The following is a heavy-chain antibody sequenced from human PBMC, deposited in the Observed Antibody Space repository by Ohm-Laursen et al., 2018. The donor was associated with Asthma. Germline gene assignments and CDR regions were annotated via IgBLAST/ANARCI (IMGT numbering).Heavy chain of an antibody. CDR1: GFTFSSYS. J-gene: IGHJ4*02. CDR3: TIVRAKTYYYDS. Sequence: SLRLSCAASGFTFSSYSMSWVRQAPGKGLEWVGRIKSKTDGGTTDYAAPVKGRFTISRDDSKNTLYLQMNSLKTEDTAVYYCTIVRAKTYYYDSWGQGTLVTVSS. V-gene: IGHV3-15*01. D-gene: IGHD3-22*01. CDR2: IKSKTDGGTT.